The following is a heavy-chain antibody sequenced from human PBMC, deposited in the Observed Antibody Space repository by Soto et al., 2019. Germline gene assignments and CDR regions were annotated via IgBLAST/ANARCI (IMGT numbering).Heavy chain of an antibody. CDR2: INAGNGNT. CDR3: ARMDIVVVPAAMEWGYYYYGMDV. Sequence: ASVKVSCKASGYTFTSYAMHWVRQAPGQRLEWMGWINAGNGNTKYSQKFQGRVTITRDTSASTAYMELSSLRSEDTAVYYCARMDIVVVPAAMEWGYYYYGMDVWGQGTTVTVSS. V-gene: IGHV1-3*01. CDR1: GYTFTSYA. J-gene: IGHJ6*02. D-gene: IGHD2-2*03.